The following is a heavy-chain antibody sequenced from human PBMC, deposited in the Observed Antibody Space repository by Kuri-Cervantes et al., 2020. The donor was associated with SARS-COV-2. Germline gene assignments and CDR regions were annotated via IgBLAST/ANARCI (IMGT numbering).Heavy chain of an antibody. J-gene: IGHJ5*02. CDR2: IRNDGTAR. CDR3: AKDHGSDWTFPGS. D-gene: IGHD6-19*01. CDR1: GFTFSNSD. Sequence: GESLKISCAASGFTFSNSDMHWVRQRPGKGLEWVAFIRNDGTARQYVDSVKGRFTISRDKYKSTVHLQVNSLRVEDTAVYCCAKDHGSDWTFPGSWGQGTQVTVSS. V-gene: IGHV3-30*02.